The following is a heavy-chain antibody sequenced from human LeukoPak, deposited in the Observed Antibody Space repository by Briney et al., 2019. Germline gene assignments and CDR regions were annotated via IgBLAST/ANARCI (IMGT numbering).Heavy chain of an antibody. V-gene: IGHV3-64*01. CDR3: ATATGSQYAEYFQH. Sequence: GGSLRLSCAASGFXFSRYAIHWVRQAPGKGLKYVSAITSNGGSTYYANSVKGRFTISRDNSKNTLYLQLGSLRAEDMAMYYCATATGSQYAEYFQHWGQGTLVTVSS. J-gene: IGHJ1*01. D-gene: IGHD2-15*01. CDR1: GFXFSRYA. CDR2: ITSNGGST.